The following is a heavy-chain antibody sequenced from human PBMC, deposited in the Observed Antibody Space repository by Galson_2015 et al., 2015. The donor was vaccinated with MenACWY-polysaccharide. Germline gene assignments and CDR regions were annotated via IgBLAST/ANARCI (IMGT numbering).Heavy chain of an antibody. Sequence: SLRLSCAASGFTFSTYWMSWVRQAPGKGLEWVANIKQDGSEKNYVQSVKGRFTISRDNAKNSLYLQVNSLRAEDTAVYYCARDGSRGGLGASDHWGQGTLFTVSS. CDR1: GFTFSTYW. CDR3: ARDGSRGGLGASDH. D-gene: IGHD1-26*01. J-gene: IGHJ4*02. V-gene: IGHV3-7*05. CDR2: IKQDGSEK.